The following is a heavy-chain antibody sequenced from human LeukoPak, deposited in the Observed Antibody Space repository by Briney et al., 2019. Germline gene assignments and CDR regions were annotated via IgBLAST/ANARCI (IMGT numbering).Heavy chain of an antibody. CDR1: GFALSSQW. CDR2: VNRDGSET. J-gene: IGHJ6*02. CDR3: ARNNGMDV. Sequence: GGSLRLSCAASGFALSSQWMTWVRQVPGRGPEWVANVNRDGSETYYLDSVKGRFTISKDNAKNSLYLQMNSLRAEDTALYHCARNNGMDVWGQGTTVIVSS. V-gene: IGHV3-7*03.